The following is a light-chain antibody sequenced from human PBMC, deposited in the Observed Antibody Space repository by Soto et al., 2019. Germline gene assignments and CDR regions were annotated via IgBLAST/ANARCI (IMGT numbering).Light chain of an antibody. CDR3: QQYDTSPRT. J-gene: IGKJ1*01. V-gene: IGKV3-20*01. CDR2: GVY. Sequence: EMVLTQSPGTLSLSLGERATLSCSASQSLRTNSLAWYQQKPGRAPRLLISGVYSRAAGIPDRFSGSGSGTDFTLTISRLEPEDFAVYYCQQYDTSPRTFGQGTKVDIK. CDR1: QSLRTNS.